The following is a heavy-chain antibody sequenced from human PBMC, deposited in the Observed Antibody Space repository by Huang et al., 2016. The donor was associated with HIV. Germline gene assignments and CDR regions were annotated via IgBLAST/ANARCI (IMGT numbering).Heavy chain of an antibody. V-gene: IGHV4-39*01. CDR2: IYYKGST. J-gene: IGHJ6*03. D-gene: IGHD3-10*01. Sequence: QLLLQESGPGLVKPSEALALTCAVSGCSIRSSDYHWGWIRQPPGTGLGWIGSIYYKGSTHYSPALKSRVTIAVDTFKNLFFLNLTSMTAADTAVYYCARHREGPVAYYSGWGSHLNYMDVWGRGRTVVVSS. CDR1: GCSIRSSDYH. CDR3: ARHREGPVAYYSGWGSHLNYMDV.